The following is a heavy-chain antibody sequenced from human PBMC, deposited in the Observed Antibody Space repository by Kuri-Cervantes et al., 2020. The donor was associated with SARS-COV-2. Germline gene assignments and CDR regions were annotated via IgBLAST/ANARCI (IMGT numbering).Heavy chain of an antibody. CDR2: ISYDGGNK. D-gene: IGHD4-23*01. CDR1: GFTFSSNA. CDR3: ATALTTVAPFDS. J-gene: IGHJ4*02. Sequence: GESLKISCATSGFTFSSNALHWVRQAPGKGLEWVAGISYDGGNKDYADSVKGRFTISRDNSKNTVYVQMNSLRPEDTGVYYCATALTTVAPFDSWGPETLVTVSS. V-gene: IGHV3-30*01.